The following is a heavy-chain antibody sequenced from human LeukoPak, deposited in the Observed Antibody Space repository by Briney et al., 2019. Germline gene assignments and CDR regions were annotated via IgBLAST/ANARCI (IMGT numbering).Heavy chain of an antibody. Sequence: PGGSLRLSCAASGFTFSNYWMSWVRQAPGKGLEWVAHIKEDGSKKYYVDSVKGRFTISRDNAKSSLYLQMNSLRAEDTAMYYCARDILRGVVVVAATSDFWGQGTLVTVSS. CDR1: GFTFSNYW. D-gene: IGHD2-15*01. V-gene: IGHV3-7*01. CDR2: IKEDGSKK. CDR3: ARDILRGVVVVAATSDF. J-gene: IGHJ4*02.